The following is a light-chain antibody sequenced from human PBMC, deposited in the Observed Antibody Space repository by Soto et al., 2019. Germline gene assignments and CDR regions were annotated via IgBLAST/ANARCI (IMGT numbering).Light chain of an antibody. CDR2: DVS. CDR1: SSDVGGYNY. V-gene: IGLV2-14*01. J-gene: IGLJ1*01. CDR3: SPYTSSSTLV. Sequence: QSALTQPASGSGSPGQSITISCTGTSSDVGGYNYVSWYQQHPGKAPKLMIYDVSNRPSGVSNRFSGSKSGNTASLTISGLQAEDEADYYSSPYTSSSTLVFGTGTKVTVL.